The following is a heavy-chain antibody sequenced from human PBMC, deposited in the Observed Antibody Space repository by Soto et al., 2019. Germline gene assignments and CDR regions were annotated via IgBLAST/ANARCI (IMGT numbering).Heavy chain of an antibody. D-gene: IGHD5-12*01. V-gene: IGHV1-2*04. Sequence: QVQLVQSGAEVQKPGASVKVSCKASGYTFTDYYMHWVRQAPGQGLEWMGWINPNSGGTNYAQKFQRWVTVTRDTSISTAYMELSRLKSDDTAIYYCARGREWGATTSFDYWGQGTLVTVSS. CDR2: INPNSGGT. J-gene: IGHJ4*02. CDR3: ARGREWGATTSFDY. CDR1: GYTFTDYY.